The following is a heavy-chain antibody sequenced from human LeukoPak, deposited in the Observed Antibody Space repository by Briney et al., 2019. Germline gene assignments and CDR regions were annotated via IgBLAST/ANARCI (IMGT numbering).Heavy chain of an antibody. J-gene: IGHJ4*02. V-gene: IGHV1-18*01. Sequence: GASVKVSCKASGYTFTSYGISWVRQAPGQGLEWMGWISAYNGNTNYAQKLRGRVTMTTDTSTSTAYMELRSLRSDDTAVYYCARDPGIAVAGQGDYWGQGTLVTVSS. CDR3: ARDPGIAVAGQGDY. CDR1: GYTFTSYG. CDR2: ISAYNGNT. D-gene: IGHD6-19*01.